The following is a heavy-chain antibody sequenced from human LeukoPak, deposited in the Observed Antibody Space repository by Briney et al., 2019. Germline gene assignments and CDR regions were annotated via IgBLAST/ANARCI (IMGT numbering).Heavy chain of an antibody. J-gene: IGHJ5*02. V-gene: IGHV1-69*04. CDR1: GGTFSSYA. CDR2: IIPILGIA. Sequence: GASVKVSCKASGGTFSSYAISWVRQAPGQGLEWMGRIIPILGIANYAQKFQGRVTITADKSTSTAYMELSSLRSEDTAVYYCARESRPVTTSDWFDPWGQGTLVTVSS. CDR3: ARESRPVTTSDWFDP. D-gene: IGHD4-17*01.